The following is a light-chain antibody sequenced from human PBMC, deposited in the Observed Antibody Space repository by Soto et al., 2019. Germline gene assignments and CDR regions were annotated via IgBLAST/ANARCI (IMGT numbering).Light chain of an antibody. Sequence: QSVLTQPASVSGSPGQSITISCTGTSSDVGGYNYVSWYQQHPGKAPKLIIYAVTNRPSGVSIRFSGSKSGNTASLTISGLQAEDEADYYRCSYTSSTTDVFGPGTKVTVL. J-gene: IGLJ1*01. CDR3: CSYTSSTTDV. CDR2: AVT. V-gene: IGLV2-14*01. CDR1: SSDVGGYNY.